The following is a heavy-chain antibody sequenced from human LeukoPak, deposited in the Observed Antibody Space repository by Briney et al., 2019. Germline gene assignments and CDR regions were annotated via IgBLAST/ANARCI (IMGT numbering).Heavy chain of an antibody. CDR2: IQYDGSKK. CDR1: RFTFSSNG. CDR3: AKDVAYTFDY. V-gene: IGHV3-30*02. J-gene: IGHJ4*02. D-gene: IGHD3-16*01. Sequence: GGSLRLSCVASRFTFSSNGMHWVRQAPGKGLEWVTFIQYDGSKKYYADSVKGRFTISRENSKNTLYLQMNSLRTEDTAVYYCAKDVAYTFDYWGQGTLVTVSS.